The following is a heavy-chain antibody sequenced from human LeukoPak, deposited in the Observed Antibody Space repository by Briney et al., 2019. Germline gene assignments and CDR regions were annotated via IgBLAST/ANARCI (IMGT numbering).Heavy chain of an antibody. J-gene: IGHJ2*01. V-gene: IGHV4-59*12. D-gene: IGHD3-22*01. Sequence: SETLSLTCTVSGGSISSYYWSWIRQPPGKGLEWIGCVYHSGSTTYNPSLKSRVTISVDTSKNQFSLRLSSVTAADTAVYYCARDPVVVVSIGVGSYFDLWGRGTLVTVSS. CDR1: GGSISSYY. CDR3: ARDPVVVVSIGVGSYFDL. CDR2: VYHSGST.